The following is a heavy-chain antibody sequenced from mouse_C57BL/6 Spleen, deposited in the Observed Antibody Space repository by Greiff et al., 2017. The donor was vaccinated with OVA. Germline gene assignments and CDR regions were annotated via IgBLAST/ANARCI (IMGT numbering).Heavy chain of an antibody. CDR1: GYTFTDYY. CDR3: ARGSSYSFAY. CDR2: INPNNGGT. V-gene: IGHV1-26*01. D-gene: IGHD1-1*01. J-gene: IGHJ3*01. Sequence: EVQLQQSGPELVKPGASVKISCKASGYTFTDYYMNWVKQSHGKSLEWIGDINPNNGGTSYNQKFKGKATLTVDKSSSTAYMELRSLTSEDSAVYYCARGSSYSFAYWGQGTLVTVSA.